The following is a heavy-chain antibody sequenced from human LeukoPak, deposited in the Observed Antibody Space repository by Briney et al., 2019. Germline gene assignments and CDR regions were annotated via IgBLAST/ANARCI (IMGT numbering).Heavy chain of an antibody. CDR1: GFTFSSYG. D-gene: IGHD6-19*01. J-gene: IGHJ4*02. Sequence: HSGRSLRLSCAASGFTFSSYGMHWVRQAPGKGLEGVAVIWYDGSNKYYADSVKGRFTISRDNSKNTLYLQMNSLRAEDTAVYYCARCPSGYSSGWRREYYFDYWGQGTLVTVSS. V-gene: IGHV3-33*01. CDR3: ARCPSGYSSGWRREYYFDY. CDR2: IWYDGSNK.